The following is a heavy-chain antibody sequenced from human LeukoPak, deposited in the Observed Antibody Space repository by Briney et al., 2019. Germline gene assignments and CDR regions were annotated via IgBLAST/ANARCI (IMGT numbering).Heavy chain of an antibody. CDR3: ARSMVRGVIKTRGYFDY. V-gene: IGHV1-3*01. J-gene: IGHJ4*02. Sequence: ASVKVSCKASGYTFTSYAMHWVRQAPGQRLEWMGWINAGNGNTKYSQKFQGRVTITRDTSASTAYMELSSLRSEDTAVYYCARSMVRGVIKTRGYFDYWGQGTLVTVSS. D-gene: IGHD3-10*01. CDR2: INAGNGNT. CDR1: GYTFTSYA.